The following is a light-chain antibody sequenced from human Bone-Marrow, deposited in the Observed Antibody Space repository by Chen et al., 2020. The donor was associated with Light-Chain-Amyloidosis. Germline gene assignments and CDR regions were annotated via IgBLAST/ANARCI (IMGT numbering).Light chain of an antibody. CDR1: DLPTKY. CDR2: RYT. J-gene: IGLJ2*01. CDR3: QSADSSGTYEVV. V-gene: IGLV3-25*03. Sequence: SSELTQPPSVSVSPGQTARISCSGDDLPTKYAYWYQQKPGQAPVLVIHRYTDRPSWIPERFSGSSSGTTATLTISGVQAEDEADYHCQSADSSGTYEVVFGGGTKLTVL.